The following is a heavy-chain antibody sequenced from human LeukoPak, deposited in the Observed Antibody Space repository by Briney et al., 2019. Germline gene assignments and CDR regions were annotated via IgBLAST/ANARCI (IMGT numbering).Heavy chain of an antibody. CDR2: IYPGDSDT. D-gene: IGHD1-26*01. CDR3: ARSGGNYYSI. J-gene: IGHJ3*02. Sequence: GESLKISCKVSGYRFTSHWIGWVRQMPGKGLEWMGIIYPGDSDTIYSPSFQGQVTISADKSTSTANLQWSSLKASDTAMYYCARSGGNYYSIWGQGTMVTVSS. CDR1: GYRFTSHW. V-gene: IGHV5-51*01.